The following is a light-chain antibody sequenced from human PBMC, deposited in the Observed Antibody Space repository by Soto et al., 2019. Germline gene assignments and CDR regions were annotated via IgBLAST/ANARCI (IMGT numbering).Light chain of an antibody. CDR1: QSVNSH. Sequence: ELRMTQSPATLSLSPGVRATLSCRASQSVNSHLAWIQHKPGQAPRLLIYEPSTRATGVPARFSGSGSGTEFSLTISSLQSEDFAIYYCQQYNNWPPGYTFGQGTKLEIK. V-gene: IGKV3-15*01. CDR2: EPS. CDR3: QQYNNWPPGYT. J-gene: IGKJ2*01.